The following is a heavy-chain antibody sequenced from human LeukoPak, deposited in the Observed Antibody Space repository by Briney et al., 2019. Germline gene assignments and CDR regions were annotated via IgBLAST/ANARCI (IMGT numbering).Heavy chain of an antibody. CDR1: GFTFSSYA. V-gene: IGHV3-30*04. D-gene: IGHD3-22*01. CDR3: ARVLGYYDGSGYTPHFDY. CDR2: ISYDGSNK. J-gene: IGHJ4*02. Sequence: GGSLRLSCAASGFTFSSYAMHWVRQAPGKGLEWVAVISYDGSNKYYADSVKGRFTISRDNAKNSLYLQMDSLRAEDTAVYYCARVLGYYDGSGYTPHFDYWGQGTLVTVSS.